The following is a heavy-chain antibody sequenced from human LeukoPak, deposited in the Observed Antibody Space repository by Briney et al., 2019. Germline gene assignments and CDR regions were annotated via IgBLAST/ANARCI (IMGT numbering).Heavy chain of an antibody. Sequence: SVKVSCKASGGTFSSYAISWVRQAPGQGLEWMGRIIPILGIANYAQKFQGRVTITADKSTSTAYMELSSLRSEDTAVYYCARVRYVDWLPLPFDYWGQGTLVTVSS. CDR1: GGTFSSYA. J-gene: IGHJ4*02. D-gene: IGHD3-9*01. CDR2: IIPILGIA. V-gene: IGHV1-69*04. CDR3: ARVRYVDWLPLPFDY.